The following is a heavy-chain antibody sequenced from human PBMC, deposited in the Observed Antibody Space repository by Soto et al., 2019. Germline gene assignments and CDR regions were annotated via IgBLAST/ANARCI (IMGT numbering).Heavy chain of an antibody. V-gene: IGHV3-21*01. CDR3: ARDLTTYYYDSSGYYYDY. Sequence: EVQLVESGGGLVKPGGSLRLSCAASGFTFSSYNMNWVRQAPGKGLEWVSSISSSSSYTYYADSVKGQFTISRDNAKNSLYLQMNSLRAEDTAVYYCARDLTTYYYDSSGYYYDYWGQGTLVTVSS. D-gene: IGHD3-22*01. CDR2: ISSSSSYT. CDR1: GFTFSSYN. J-gene: IGHJ4*02.